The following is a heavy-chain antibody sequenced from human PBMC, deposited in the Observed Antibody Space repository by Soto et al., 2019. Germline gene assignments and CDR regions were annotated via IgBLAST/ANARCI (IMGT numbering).Heavy chain of an antibody. CDR3: AKDPGYSSGWQYYGMDV. CDR1: GFTFSSYA. V-gene: IGHV3-23*01. D-gene: IGHD6-19*01. CDR2: ISGSGGST. J-gene: IGHJ6*02. Sequence: GGSLRLSCAASGFTFSSYAMSWVRQAPGKGLKWVSAISGSGGSTYYADSVKGRFTISRDNSKNTLYLQMNSLRAEDTAVYYCAKDPGYSSGWQYYGMDVWGQGTTVTVSS.